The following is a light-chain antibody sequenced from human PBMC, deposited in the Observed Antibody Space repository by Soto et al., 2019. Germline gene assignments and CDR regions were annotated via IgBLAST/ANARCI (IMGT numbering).Light chain of an antibody. CDR2: AAS. Sequence: TQMTIPLASLSSPIGHRATITFRASQSVSSYLNWYQQKPGKAPKLLIYAASSLESGIPARFSGSGSGTDFTLTISSLQPEDFATYYCQQCYSTPWTFGEGTKVDIK. V-gene: IGKV1-39*01. CDR3: QQCYSTPWT. J-gene: IGKJ1*01. CDR1: QSVSSY.